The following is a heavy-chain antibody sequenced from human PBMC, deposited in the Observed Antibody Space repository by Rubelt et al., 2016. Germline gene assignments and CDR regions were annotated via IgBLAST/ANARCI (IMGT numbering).Heavy chain of an antibody. D-gene: IGHD1-1*01. V-gene: IGHV4-59*01. Sequence: QVQLQESGPGLVKPSETLSLTCTVSGGSISAYYWSWIRQSPGKGLEWLGYISYSESNYNPSLKSRVSMSVDTSKKQFSLKLSSVTAEDAAVYYCAGASTYNTLDYWGQGTLVTVSP. J-gene: IGHJ4*02. CDR2: ISYSES. CDR3: AGASTYNTLDY. CDR1: GGSISAYY.